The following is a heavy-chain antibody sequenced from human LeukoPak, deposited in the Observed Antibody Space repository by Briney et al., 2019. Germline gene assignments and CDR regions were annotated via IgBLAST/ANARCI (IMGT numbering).Heavy chain of an antibody. D-gene: IGHD1-26*01. CDR3: AKDLSVVGATYVGGFDY. CDR2: ISYDGSNK. CDR1: GFTFSSYG. J-gene: IGHJ4*02. Sequence: GRSLRLSCAASGFTFSSYGMHWVRQAPGKGLEWVAVISYDGSNKYYADSVKGRFTISRDNSKNTLYLQMSSLRAEDTAVYYCAKDLSVVGATYVGGFDYWGQGTLVTVSS. V-gene: IGHV3-30*18.